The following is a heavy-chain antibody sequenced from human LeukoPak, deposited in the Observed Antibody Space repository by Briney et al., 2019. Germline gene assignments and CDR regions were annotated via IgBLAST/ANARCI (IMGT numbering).Heavy chain of an antibody. Sequence: GSLRLSCAVSGFPFTRFYMSWIRQAPGKGLEWISYIGLSGSPLDYADSVRGRFTISRDNAKNSLYLEQNSLRAEDTAVYYCARKDFSSGSFSYWGQGTLVTVSS. CDR1: GFPFTRFY. V-gene: IGHV3-11*04. CDR2: IGLSGSPL. CDR3: ARKDFSSGSFSY. J-gene: IGHJ4*02. D-gene: IGHD3-22*01.